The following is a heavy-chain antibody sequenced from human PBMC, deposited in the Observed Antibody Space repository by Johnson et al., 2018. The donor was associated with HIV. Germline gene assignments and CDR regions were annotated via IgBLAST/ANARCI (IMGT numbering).Heavy chain of an antibody. Sequence: VQLVESGGGVERPGGSLRLSCAASGFTFDDYGMSWVRQAPGQGPECVAVINWNSGSTGYADSVKGRFTISRDNAKNSLYLQMNSLRAEDTAVYYCASADYNWVSPGAFDIWGQGTTVTVSS. V-gene: IGHV3-20*04. CDR2: INWNSGST. CDR3: ASADYNWVSPGAFDI. D-gene: IGHD1-20*01. J-gene: IGHJ3*02. CDR1: GFTFDDYG.